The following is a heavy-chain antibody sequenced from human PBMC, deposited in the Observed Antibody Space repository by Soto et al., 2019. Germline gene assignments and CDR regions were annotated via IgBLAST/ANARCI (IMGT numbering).Heavy chain of an antibody. J-gene: IGHJ6*02. CDR1: GFTFSSYA. D-gene: IGHD3-9*01. V-gene: IGHV3-23*01. CDR2: ISGSGGST. CDR3: AKDPLYDFLTAGYYYGLDI. Sequence: EVQLLESGGGLVQPGGSLRLSCTVSGFTFSSYAMSWVRQAPGKGLEWVSAISGSGGSTYYADSVKGRFTISRDNSKSTLYLQMNSLRAEDTAIYYCAKDPLYDFLTAGYYYGLDIWGQGTTVIVSS.